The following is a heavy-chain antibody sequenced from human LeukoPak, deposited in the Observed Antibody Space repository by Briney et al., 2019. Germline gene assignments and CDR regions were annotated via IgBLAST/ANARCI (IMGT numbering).Heavy chain of an antibody. J-gene: IGHJ5*02. CDR3: ARMTTVGWFDP. CDR1: GFTFGSYE. V-gene: IGHV3-48*03. D-gene: IGHD4-11*01. CDR2: ISSSGSTI. Sequence: GGSLRLSCAASGFTFGSYEMNWVRQAPGKGLEWVSYISSSGSTIYYADSVKGRFTISRDNAKNSLYLQMNSLRAEDTAVYYCARMTTVGWFDPWGQGTLVTVSS.